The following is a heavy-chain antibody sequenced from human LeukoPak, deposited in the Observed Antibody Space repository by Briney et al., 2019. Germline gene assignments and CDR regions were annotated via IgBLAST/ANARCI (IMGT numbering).Heavy chain of an antibody. CDR1: GDSVSSNSAA. CDR3: VRRDMAAHAFDI. CDR2: TYYRSKWNI. V-gene: IGHV6-1*01. Sequence: SQTLSLTCAISGDSVSSNSAAWNWIRQSPSRGLEWLGRTYYRSKWNIDYGVSVKSRITINADTSKNQFSLQLNSVTPEDTAVYFCVRRDMAAHAFDIWGQGTMVTVSS. J-gene: IGHJ3*02. D-gene: IGHD6-13*01.